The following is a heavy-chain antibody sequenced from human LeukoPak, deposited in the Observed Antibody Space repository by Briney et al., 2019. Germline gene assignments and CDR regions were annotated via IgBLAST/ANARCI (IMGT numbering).Heavy chain of an antibody. CDR3: ARGSVTVLYYYYYGMDV. V-gene: IGHV1-8*01. CDR2: MNPNSGNT. D-gene: IGHD4-11*01. Sequence: ASVKVSCKASGYTFTSYDINWVRQATGQGLEWMGWMNPNSGNTGYAQKFLGRVTMTRNTSISTAYMELSSLRSEDTAVYYCARGSVTVLYYYYYGMDVWGQGTTVTVSS. CDR1: GYTFTSYD. J-gene: IGHJ6*02.